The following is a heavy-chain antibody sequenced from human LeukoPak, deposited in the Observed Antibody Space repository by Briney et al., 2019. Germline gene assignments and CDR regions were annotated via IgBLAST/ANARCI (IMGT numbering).Heavy chain of an antibody. CDR1: GFTFSIYG. D-gene: IGHD3-10*01. CDR2: ISSSSSYI. V-gene: IGHV3-21*01. CDR3: ARATLLLWFGEEKYFDL. Sequence: GGSLRLSCAASGFTFSIYGMNWVRQAPGKGLEWVSSISSSSSYIYYADSVKGRFTISRDNAKNSLFLQMNSLRAEDTAVYYCARATLLLWFGEEKYFDLWGRGTLVTVSS. J-gene: IGHJ2*01.